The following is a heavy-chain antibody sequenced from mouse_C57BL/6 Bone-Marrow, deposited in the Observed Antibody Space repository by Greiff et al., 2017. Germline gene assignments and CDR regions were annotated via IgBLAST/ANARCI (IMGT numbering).Heavy chain of an antibody. V-gene: IGHV1-26*01. J-gene: IGHJ1*03. CDR3: ARSGITTPGYFDV. CDR2: INPNNGGT. D-gene: IGHD1-1*01. CDR1: GYTFTDYY. Sequence: EVQLQQSGPELVKPGASVKISCKASGYTFTDYYMNWVKQSHGKSLEWIGDINPNNGGTSYNQKFKGKATLTVDKSSSTAYMELRSLTSEDSAVDYCARSGITTPGYFDVWGTGTTVTVSS.